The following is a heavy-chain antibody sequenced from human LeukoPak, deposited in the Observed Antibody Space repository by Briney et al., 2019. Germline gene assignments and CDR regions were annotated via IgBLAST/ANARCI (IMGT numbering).Heavy chain of an antibody. J-gene: IGHJ4*02. CDR2: INSDGSTT. V-gene: IGHV3-74*01. CDR3: ARDMRSMVRGVIHFDY. Sequence: GGSLRLSCAASGFTFNSYWMHWVRQAPGKGLVWVSRINSDGSTTSYADSVKGRFTISRDNAKNSLYLQMNSLRAEDTAVYYCARDMRSMVRGVIHFDYWGQGTLVTVSS. CDR1: GFTFNSYW. D-gene: IGHD3-10*01.